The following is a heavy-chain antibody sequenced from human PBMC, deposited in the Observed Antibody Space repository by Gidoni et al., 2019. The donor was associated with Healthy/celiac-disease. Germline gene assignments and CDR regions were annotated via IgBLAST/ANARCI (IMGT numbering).Heavy chain of an antibody. J-gene: IGHJ6*02. V-gene: IGHV3-9*01. Sequence: EVQLVESGGGLVQPGRSLRLSCAASGFTFDDYAMHWVRQAPGKGLEWVSGISWNSGSIGYADSVKGRFTISRDNAKNSLYLQMNSLRAEDTALYYCAKGSTVSPPEFWYYYGMDVWGQGTTVTVSS. CDR1: GFTFDDYA. D-gene: IGHD3-10*01. CDR3: AKGSTVSPPEFWYYYGMDV. CDR2: ISWNSGSI.